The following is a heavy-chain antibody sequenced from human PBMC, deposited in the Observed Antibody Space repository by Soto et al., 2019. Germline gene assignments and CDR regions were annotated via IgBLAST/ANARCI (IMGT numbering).Heavy chain of an antibody. CDR1: GGSFSGYY. V-gene: IGHV4-34*01. D-gene: IGHD3-10*01. J-gene: IGHJ5*02. CDR3: ARGPNYYGSGLWGLDP. CDR2: INHSGST. Sequence: SETLSLTCAVYGGSFSGYYWSWIRQPPGKGLEWIGEINHSGSTNYNPSLKSRVTISVDTSKNQFSLKLSSVTAADTAVYYCARGPNYYGSGLWGLDPWGQGTMVTVYS.